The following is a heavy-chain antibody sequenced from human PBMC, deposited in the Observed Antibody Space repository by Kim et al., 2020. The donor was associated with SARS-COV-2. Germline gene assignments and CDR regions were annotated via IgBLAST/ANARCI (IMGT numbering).Heavy chain of an antibody. V-gene: IGHV4-59*01. Sequence: SETLSLTCTVSGGSISSYYWSWIRQPPGKGLEWIGYIYYSGSTNYNPSLKSRVTISVDTSKNQFSLKLSSVTAADTAVYYCARDRHSSSWYGWYFDLWGRGTLVTVSS. CDR2: IYYSGST. D-gene: IGHD6-13*01. J-gene: IGHJ2*01. CDR3: ARDRHSSSWYGWYFDL. CDR1: GGSISSYY.